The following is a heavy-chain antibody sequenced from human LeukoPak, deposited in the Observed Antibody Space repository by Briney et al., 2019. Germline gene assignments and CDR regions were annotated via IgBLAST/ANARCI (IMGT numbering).Heavy chain of an antibody. V-gene: IGHV4-59*08. CDR3: ARRGDSGYDQFDY. Sequence: SETLSLTCTVSGGSISSYYWSWIRQPPGKGLEWIGYIYHSGSTNYNPSLKSRVTISVDTSKNQFSLKLSSVTAADTAVYYCARRGDSGYDQFDYWGQGTLVTVSS. CDR1: GGSISSYY. J-gene: IGHJ4*02. CDR2: IYHSGST. D-gene: IGHD5-12*01.